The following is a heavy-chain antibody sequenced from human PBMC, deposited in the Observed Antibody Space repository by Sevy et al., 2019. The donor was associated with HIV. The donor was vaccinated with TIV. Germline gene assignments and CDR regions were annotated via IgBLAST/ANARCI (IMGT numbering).Heavy chain of an antibody. V-gene: IGHV1-18*01. CDR3: ARDGMTTVTTGVDY. CDR1: GYTFPSYG. J-gene: IGHJ4*02. D-gene: IGHD4-17*01. CDR2: ITAYNGNT. Sequence: ASVKVSCKASGYTFPSYGISWVRQAPGQGLEWMGWITAYNGNTNYAQKLQGRVTMTTDTSTSTAYMELRSLRSDDTAVYYCARDGMTTVTTGVDYWGQGTLVTVSS.